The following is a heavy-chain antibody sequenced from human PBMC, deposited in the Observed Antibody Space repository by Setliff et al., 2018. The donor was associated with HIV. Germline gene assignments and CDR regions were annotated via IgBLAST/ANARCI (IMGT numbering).Heavy chain of an antibody. J-gene: IGHJ6*03. CDR1: GGSISSYY. Sequence: SETLSLTCTVSGGSISSYYWSWIRQPPGKGLEWIGYIYTSGSTNCNPSLKSRLTMSIDTSKSQFSLKVNSVTAADTAVYYCARGARLLAGYSDRWDYYYMAVWGKGTTVTVSS. CDR3: ARGARLLAGYSDRWDYYYMAV. V-gene: IGHV4-4*08. D-gene: IGHD6-13*01. CDR2: IYTSGST.